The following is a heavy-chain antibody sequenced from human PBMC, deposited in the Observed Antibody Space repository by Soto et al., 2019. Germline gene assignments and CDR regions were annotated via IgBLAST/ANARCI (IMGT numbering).Heavy chain of an antibody. D-gene: IGHD3-22*01. CDR2: ISYGGSNR. V-gene: IGHV3-30*03. J-gene: IGHJ4*02. CDR3: ARYYYDSSGYYYPFDY. Sequence: HPGGSLRLSCAASGFTFSSYGMHWVRQAPGKGLEWVAVISYGGSNRYYADSVKGRFTISRDNSKNTLYLQMNSLRAEDTAVYYCARYYYDSSGYYYPFDYWGQGTLVTVSS. CDR1: GFTFSSYG.